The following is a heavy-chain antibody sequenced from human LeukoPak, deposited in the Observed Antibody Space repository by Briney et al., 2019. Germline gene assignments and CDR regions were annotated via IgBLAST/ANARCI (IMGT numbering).Heavy chain of an antibody. CDR1: GYTFTSYD. J-gene: IGHJ5*02. CDR3: ARKLGYCSSTSCYGDSYNWFDP. Sequence: ASVKVSCKASGYTFTSYDINWVRQATGQGLEWMGWMNPNSGNTGYAQKFQGRVTMTRNTSISTAYMELSSLRSEDTAVYYCARKLGYCSSTSCYGDSYNWFDPWGQGTLVTVSS. V-gene: IGHV1-8*01. CDR2: MNPNSGNT. D-gene: IGHD2-2*01.